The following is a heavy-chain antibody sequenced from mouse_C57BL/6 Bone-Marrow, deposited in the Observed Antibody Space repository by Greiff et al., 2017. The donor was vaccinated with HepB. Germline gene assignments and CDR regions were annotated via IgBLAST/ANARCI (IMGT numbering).Heavy chain of an antibody. CDR3: ARTYYDYGGYAMDY. V-gene: IGHV1-69*01. CDR2: IDPSDSYT. CDR1: GYTFTSYW. D-gene: IGHD2-4*01. J-gene: IGHJ4*01. Sequence: QVQLQQPGAELVMPGASVKLSCKASGYTFTSYWMHWVKQRPGQGLEWIGEIDPSDSYTNYNQKFKGKSTLTVDKSSSTAYMQRSSLTSEDSAVYYCARTYYDYGGYAMDYWGQGTSVTVSS.